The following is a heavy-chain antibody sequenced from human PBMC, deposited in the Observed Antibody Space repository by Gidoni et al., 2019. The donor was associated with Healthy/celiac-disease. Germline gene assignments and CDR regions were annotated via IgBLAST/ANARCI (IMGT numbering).Heavy chain of an antibody. CDR3: AVEGNIPSSGKYGMDV. D-gene: IGHD2-2*02. CDR1: GGSFSGYY. V-gene: IGHV4-34*01. Sequence: QVQLQQWGAGLLKPSETLSLTCAVYGGSFSGYYWSWIRQPPGKGLEWIGEINHSGSTNYNPSLKSRVTISVDTSKNQFSLKLSSVTAADTAVYYCAVEGNIPSSGKYGMDVWGQGTTVTVSS. CDR2: INHSGST. J-gene: IGHJ6*02.